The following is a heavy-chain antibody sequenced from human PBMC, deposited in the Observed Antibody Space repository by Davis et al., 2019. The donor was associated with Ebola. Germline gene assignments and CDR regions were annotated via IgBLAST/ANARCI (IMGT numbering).Heavy chain of an antibody. D-gene: IGHD2-2*01. CDR2: ISYDGSNK. Sequence: PGGSLRLSCAASGFTSSSYGMHWVRQAPGKWLEWVAVISYDGSNKYYADSVKGRFTISRDNSKNTLYLQMKSLRAEDTAVYYCARKNYGTSYDYWGQGTLVTVSS. CDR3: ARKNYGTSYDY. J-gene: IGHJ4*02. V-gene: IGHV3-30*03. CDR1: GFTSSSYG.